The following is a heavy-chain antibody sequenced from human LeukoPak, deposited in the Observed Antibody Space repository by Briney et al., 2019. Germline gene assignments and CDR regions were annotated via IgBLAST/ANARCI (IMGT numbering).Heavy chain of an antibody. Sequence: SVKVSCKASGGTLSSYAISWVRQAPGQGLEWMGGIIPIFGTANYAQKFQGRVTITTDESTSTAYMELSSLRSEDTAVYYCARAEGGPGFFDYWGQGTLVTVSS. D-gene: IGHD2-15*01. V-gene: IGHV1-69*05. J-gene: IGHJ4*02. CDR3: ARAEGGPGFFDY. CDR1: GGTLSSYA. CDR2: IIPIFGTA.